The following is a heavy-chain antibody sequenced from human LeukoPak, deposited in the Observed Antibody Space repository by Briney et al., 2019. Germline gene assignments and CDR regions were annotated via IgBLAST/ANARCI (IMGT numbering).Heavy chain of an antibody. Sequence: SETLSLTCTVSGASISGHYWNWIRQPPGKGLEWIGYISYSGSTSYNPSLKSRVTISVDTSKNQFSLNLTSVTAADTAVYYCASRGGYCSSMSCYPHFDYWGQGTLVTVSS. CDR3: ASRGGYCSSMSCYPHFDY. V-gene: IGHV4-59*11. CDR1: GASISGHY. CDR2: ISYSGST. D-gene: IGHD2-2*01. J-gene: IGHJ4*02.